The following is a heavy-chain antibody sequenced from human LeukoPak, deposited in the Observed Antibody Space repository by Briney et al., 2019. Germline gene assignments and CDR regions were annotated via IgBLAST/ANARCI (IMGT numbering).Heavy chain of an antibody. V-gene: IGHV4-59*01. D-gene: IGHD1-26*01. CDR1: GGSISTYY. J-gene: IGHJ4*02. CDR3: ARSSSSGSYWADY. Sequence: SETLSLTCSVSGGSISTYYWSWIRQPPGKGLEWIGYIYYSGSTIYNPSLKSRVTISVDTSKNQFSLKLSSVTAADTAVYYCARSSSSGSYWADYWGQGTLVTVSS. CDR2: IYYSGST.